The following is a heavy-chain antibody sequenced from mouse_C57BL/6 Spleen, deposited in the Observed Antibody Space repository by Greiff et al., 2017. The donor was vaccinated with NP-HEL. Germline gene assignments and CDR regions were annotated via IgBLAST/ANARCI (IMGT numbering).Heavy chain of an antibody. CDR2: IDPSDSYT. CDR1: GYTFTSYW. J-gene: IGHJ2*01. D-gene: IGHD2-1*01. V-gene: IGHV1-50*01. Sequence: QVQLQQPGAELVKPGASVKLSCKASGYTFTSYWMQWVKQRPGQGLEWIGEIDPSDSYTNYNQKFKGKATLTVDTSSSTAYMQLSSLTSEDSAVYYCARRGGNYGGYFDYWGQGTTLTVSS. CDR3: ARRGGNYGGYFDY.